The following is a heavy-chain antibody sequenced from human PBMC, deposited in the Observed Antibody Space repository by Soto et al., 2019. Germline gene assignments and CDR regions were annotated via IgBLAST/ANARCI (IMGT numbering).Heavy chain of an antibody. D-gene: IGHD2-15*01. V-gene: IGHV5-51*01. J-gene: IGHJ6*01. CDR1: GYSFTSYW. Sequence: GESLKISCKGSGYSFTSYWIGLVRQMPGKGLEWMGSIYPGDSDTIYSPSFQGQVTISAHKSISTAYLQWSSLKASDTAMYYCARVERGYSSGGSCYYFQSHYYGMEVWGQGTTVTVSS. CDR3: ARVERGYSSGGSCYYFQSHYYGMEV. CDR2: IYPGDSDT.